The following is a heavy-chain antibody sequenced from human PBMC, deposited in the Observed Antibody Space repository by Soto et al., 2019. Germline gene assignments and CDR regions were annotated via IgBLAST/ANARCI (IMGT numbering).Heavy chain of an antibody. Sequence: EVQLVESGGGLVQPGGSLRLSCAASGFTFSSYAMHWVRQAPGKGLEYVSAISSNGGSTYYANSVKGRFTISRDNSKNTLYLQMGSLRAEDMAVYYCASVRYGDLIYFDYWGQGTLVTVSS. V-gene: IGHV3-64*01. CDR3: ASVRYGDLIYFDY. J-gene: IGHJ4*02. D-gene: IGHD4-17*01. CDR2: ISSNGGST. CDR1: GFTFSSYA.